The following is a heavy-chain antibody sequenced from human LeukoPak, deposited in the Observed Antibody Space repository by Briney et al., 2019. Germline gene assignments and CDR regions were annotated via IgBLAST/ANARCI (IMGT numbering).Heavy chain of an antibody. CDR2: IKQDGGEV. J-gene: IGHJ3*02. CDR1: GFTFSNYW. CDR3: ARGGSRFCSSCYSDAFDI. Sequence: PGGSLRLSCAASGFTFSNYWTNWVRQAPGKGLEWVANIKQDGGEVYYVGSVKGRFTISRDSAKNSLHLQMNSLRAEDTAVYYCARGGSRFCSSCYSDAFDIWGQGTMVTVSS. D-gene: IGHD2-15*01. V-gene: IGHV3-7*01.